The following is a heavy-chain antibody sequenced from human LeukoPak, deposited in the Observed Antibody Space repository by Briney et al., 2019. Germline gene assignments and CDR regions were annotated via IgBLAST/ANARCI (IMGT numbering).Heavy chain of an antibody. CDR3: AQDDRIEEVPLLGPGF. Sequence: GGSLRLSCTASGFSFKKYGTHWVRQAPGKGLEWVTFIQYDDSVKFYADSVKGRFTISRDNSKNTVYLQMNSLRSEDTGLYFCAQDDRIEEVPLLGPGFWGQGTLVTVSS. V-gene: IGHV3-30*02. J-gene: IGHJ4*02. D-gene: IGHD1-14*01. CDR1: GFSFKKYG. CDR2: IQYDDSVK.